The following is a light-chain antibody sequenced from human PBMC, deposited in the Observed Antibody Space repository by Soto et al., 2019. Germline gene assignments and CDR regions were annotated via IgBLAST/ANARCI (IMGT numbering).Light chain of an antibody. J-gene: IGKJ1*01. CDR2: GAS. V-gene: IGKV3-11*01. Sequence: EIVMTQSPATLSMSPGERVSISCRASQTVSNNLAWYQQKPGQAPRLLIYGASNRATGIPARFSGSGSGTDFTLTISNLEPEDFAVYYCQQHSHWPPWTFGQGTRVEIQ. CDR3: QQHSHWPPWT. CDR1: QTVSNN.